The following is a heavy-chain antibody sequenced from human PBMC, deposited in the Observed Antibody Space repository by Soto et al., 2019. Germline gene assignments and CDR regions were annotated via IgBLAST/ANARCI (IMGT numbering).Heavy chain of an antibody. CDR1: GFTFSSYG. D-gene: IGHD5-18*01. V-gene: IGHV3-30*18. J-gene: IGHJ4*02. Sequence: GGSLRLSCAASGFTFSSYGMHWVRQAPGKGLEWVAVISYDGSNKYYADSVKGRFTISRDNSKNTLYLQMNSLRAEDTAVYYCAKDHWPDTAMVFPASDYWGQGALVTVSS. CDR2: ISYDGSNK. CDR3: AKDHWPDTAMVFPASDY.